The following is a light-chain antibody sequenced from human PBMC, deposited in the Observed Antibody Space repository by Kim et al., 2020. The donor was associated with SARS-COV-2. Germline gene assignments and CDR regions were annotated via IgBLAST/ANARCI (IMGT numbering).Light chain of an antibody. J-gene: IGLJ2*01. CDR3: QTWGTGIRVV. CDR2: LNSDGSH. CDR1: SGHSSYA. Sequence: SVKRTCTLSSGHSSYAIAWHQQQPEKGPRYLMKLNSDGSHSKGDGIPDRFSGSSSGAERYLTISSLQSEDEADYYCQTWGTGIRVVFGGGTQLTVL. V-gene: IGLV4-69*01.